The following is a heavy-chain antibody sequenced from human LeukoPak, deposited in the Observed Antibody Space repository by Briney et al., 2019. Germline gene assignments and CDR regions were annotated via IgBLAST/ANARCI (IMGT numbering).Heavy chain of an antibody. CDR1: GGSISPYF. CDR2: VHYSGST. J-gene: IGHJ4*02. V-gene: IGHV4-59*01. Sequence: SETLSLTCTVSGGSISPYFWGWIRQPPGKGLEYIGYVHYSGSTNYNPSLKSRVTTSVDTSKNQFSLKLNSVTAADTAVYYCARVGPRRDGYNADYWGQGTLVTVSS. D-gene: IGHD5-24*01. CDR3: ARVGPRRDGYNADY.